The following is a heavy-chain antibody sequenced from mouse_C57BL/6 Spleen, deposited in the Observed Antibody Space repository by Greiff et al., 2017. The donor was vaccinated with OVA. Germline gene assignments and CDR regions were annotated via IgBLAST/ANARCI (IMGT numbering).Heavy chain of an antibody. CDR1: GYAFSSSW. V-gene: IGHV1-82*01. J-gene: IGHJ4*01. D-gene: IGHD2-4*01. Sequence: QVQLKESGPELVKPGASVKISCKASGYAFSSSWMNWVKQRPGKGLEWIGRIYPGDGATNYNGKFKGKATLTADKSSSTAYMQLSSLTSEDSAVYFCARDDYDGIRTMDYWGQGTSVTVSS. CDR2: IYPGDGAT. CDR3: ARDDYDGIRTMDY.